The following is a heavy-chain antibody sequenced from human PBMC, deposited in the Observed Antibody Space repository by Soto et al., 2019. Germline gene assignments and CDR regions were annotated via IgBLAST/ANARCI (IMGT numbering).Heavy chain of an antibody. CDR1: GGSFSGYY. J-gene: IGHJ4*02. V-gene: IGHV4-34*01. D-gene: IGHD1-26*01. CDR3: ARAVAGWELRIDY. CDR2: INHSGST. Sequence: QVQLQQWGAGLLKPSETLSLTCAVYGGSFSGYYWSWIRQPPGKGLEWIGEINHSGSTNYNPSLKSRVTIAVDTSKNHFSLKLSSVTAADTAVYYCARAVAGWELRIDYWGQGTLVTVSS.